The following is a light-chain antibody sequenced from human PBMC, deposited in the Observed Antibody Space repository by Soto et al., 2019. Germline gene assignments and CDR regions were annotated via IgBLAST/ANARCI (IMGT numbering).Light chain of an antibody. J-gene: IGLJ2*01. V-gene: IGLV2-11*01. CDR1: SSDVGDYNY. Sequence: QSALTQPRSVSGSPGQSVTISCTGTSSDVGDYNYVSWYQQHPGKAPKFIIYEVSKRPSGVPDRFPGSKSGNTASLTISGLQAEDEADYYCCSYAGTYTVVFGGGTKVTVL. CDR2: EVS. CDR3: CSYAGTYTVV.